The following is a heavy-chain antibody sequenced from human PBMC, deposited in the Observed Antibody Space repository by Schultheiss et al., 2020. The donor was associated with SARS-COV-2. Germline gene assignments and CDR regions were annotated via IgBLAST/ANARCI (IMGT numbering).Heavy chain of an antibody. D-gene: IGHD6-13*01. CDR3: ARVGLIAAAGTIYYYYGMDV. V-gene: IGHV4-59*06. CDR2: IYYSGST. Sequence: SETLSLTCTVSGGSISSYYWSWIRQPAGKGLEWIGYIYYSGSTYYNPSLKSRVTISVDTSKNQFSLKLSSVTAADTAVYYCARVGLIAAAGTIYYYYGMDVWGQGTTVTVSS. CDR1: GGSISSYY. J-gene: IGHJ6*02.